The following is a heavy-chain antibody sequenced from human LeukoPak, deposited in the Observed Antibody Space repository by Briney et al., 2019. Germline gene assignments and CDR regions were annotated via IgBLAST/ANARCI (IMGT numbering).Heavy chain of an antibody. V-gene: IGHV4-38-2*01. CDR1: GYSISSGFY. CDR3: ARQGPYCGGDCSNYLDF. CDR2: IYHSGST. J-gene: IGHJ4*02. D-gene: IGHD2-21*01. Sequence: PSETLYLTCDVSGYSISSGFYWDWIRQPPGKGLEWIGTIYHSGSTYYNPPLKSRVTISVDMSKNQFSLKLRSVTAADTAMYYCARQGPYCGGDCSNYLDFWGQGTLVTVSS.